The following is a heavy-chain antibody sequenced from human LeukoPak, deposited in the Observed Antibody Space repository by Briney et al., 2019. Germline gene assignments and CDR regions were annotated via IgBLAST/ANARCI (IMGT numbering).Heavy chain of an antibody. CDR3: ARGRGYTGSPVDY. V-gene: IGHV3-11*06. CDR2: ISSDSSYT. Sequence: GGSLRLSCAASGFTFSYYYMSWLRQAPGKGLEWVSYISSDSSYTNYADSVKGRFTISRDNPKNTLYLQMNSLRAEDTAAFYCARGRGYTGSPVDYWGQGTLVTVSS. D-gene: IGHD1-26*01. CDR1: GFTFSYYY. J-gene: IGHJ4*02.